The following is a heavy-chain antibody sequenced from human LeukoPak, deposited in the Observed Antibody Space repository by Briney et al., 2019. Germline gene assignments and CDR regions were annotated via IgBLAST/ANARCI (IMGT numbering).Heavy chain of an antibody. Sequence: GGSLRLSCAASGFTFNSYWMSWVRQAPGKGLEWVANIKQDGSEKYYVDSLKGRFTISRDNAKNSLYLQMNSLRAEDTVVYYCARASSYDSGSYYPDYWGQGTLVTVSS. J-gene: IGHJ4*02. CDR2: IKQDGSEK. CDR3: ARASSYDSGSYYPDY. D-gene: IGHD3-10*01. V-gene: IGHV3-7*01. CDR1: GFTFNSYW.